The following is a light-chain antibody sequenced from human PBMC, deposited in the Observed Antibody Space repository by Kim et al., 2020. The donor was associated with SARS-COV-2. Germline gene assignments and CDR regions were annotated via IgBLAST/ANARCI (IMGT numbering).Light chain of an antibody. CDR1: SSNIAINH. CDR3: GSWDNSLFGV. CDR2: DDV. Sequence: PGQTVTIVCSGGSSNIAINHVSWYQQLPGAAPKLLIYDDVRRSSGTPDRFSGSKSGTSATLAITGLHTGDEADYYCGSWDNSLFGVFGSGTKVTVL. V-gene: IGLV1-51*01. J-gene: IGLJ1*01.